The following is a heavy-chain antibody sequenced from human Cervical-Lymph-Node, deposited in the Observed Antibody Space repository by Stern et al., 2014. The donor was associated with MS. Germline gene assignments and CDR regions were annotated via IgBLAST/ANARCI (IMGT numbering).Heavy chain of an antibody. CDR3: ARDRSRNWNYLAY. Sequence: EVQLVQSGAEVKNPGQSLQISCTGSGFSFSTYWIAWVRQMPGKGLEWMGIIHPGDSDTRYSPSFQGQVTMSVDKSTSTAYLQWNSLKASDTAMYYCARDRSRNWNYLAYWGQGTLVTVSS. CDR1: GFSFSTYW. V-gene: IGHV5-51*03. J-gene: IGHJ4*02. CDR2: IHPGDSDT. D-gene: IGHD1-20*01.